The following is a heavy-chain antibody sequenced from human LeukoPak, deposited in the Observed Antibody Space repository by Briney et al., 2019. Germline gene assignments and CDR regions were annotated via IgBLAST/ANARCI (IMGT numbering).Heavy chain of an antibody. V-gene: IGHV1-69*13. D-gene: IGHD6-19*01. J-gene: IGHJ4*02. CDR3: ARAGGGYSSGWFDY. CDR2: IIPIFGTA. CDR1: GGTFSSYA. Sequence: SVKVSCKSSGGTFSSYAISWVRQAPGQGLEWMGGIIPIFGTANYAQKFQGRVTITADESTSTAYMELSSLRSEDTAVYYCARAGGGYSSGWFDYWGQGTLVTVSS.